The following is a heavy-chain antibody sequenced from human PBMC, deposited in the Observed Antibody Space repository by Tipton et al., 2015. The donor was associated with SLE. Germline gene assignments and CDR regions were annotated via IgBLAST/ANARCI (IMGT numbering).Heavy chain of an antibody. V-gene: IGHV4-39*07. J-gene: IGHJ4*02. CDR1: GSSIRSSGIH. CDR3: ARRGDWGPFDY. D-gene: IGHD3/OR15-3a*01. CDR2: IHYRGDT. Sequence: TLSLTCTVSGSSIRSSGIHWGWVRQPPGTGLEWLGSIHYRGDTYYNPSLKSRVTISIDTSKNQFSLKLTSVTAADTAVYYCARRGDWGPFDYWSQGTLVTVSS.